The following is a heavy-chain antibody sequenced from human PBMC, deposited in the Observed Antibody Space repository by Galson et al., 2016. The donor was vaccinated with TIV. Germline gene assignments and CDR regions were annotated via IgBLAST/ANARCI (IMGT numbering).Heavy chain of an antibody. D-gene: IGHD1-26*01. CDR1: GFAVSSYE. J-gene: IGHJ4*02. V-gene: IGHV3-48*03. CDR3: ARDGGNAWEYDC. Sequence: SLRLSCAASGFAVSSYEMNWVRQAPGKGLEWLSYIGRGANSRDYSDSVKGRFTVSEENAKNSLYLQMSSLRAEDTGVYYCARDGGNAWEYDCWGQGTLVTVSP. CDR2: IGRGANSR.